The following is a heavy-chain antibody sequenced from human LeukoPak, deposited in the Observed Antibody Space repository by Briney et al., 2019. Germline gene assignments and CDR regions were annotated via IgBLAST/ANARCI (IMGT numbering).Heavy chain of an antibody. CDR3: ARHGDYRLGPIRGYFDL. J-gene: IGHJ2*01. V-gene: IGHV5-51*01. D-gene: IGHD4-17*01. Sequence: GESLKISCKGSGYSFTSYWIGWVRPMPGKGLKWMGIIYPGDSDTRYSPSFQGQVTISADKSISTAYLQWSSLKASDTAMYYCARHGDYRLGPIRGYFDLWGRGTLVTVSS. CDR2: IYPGDSDT. CDR1: GYSFTSYW.